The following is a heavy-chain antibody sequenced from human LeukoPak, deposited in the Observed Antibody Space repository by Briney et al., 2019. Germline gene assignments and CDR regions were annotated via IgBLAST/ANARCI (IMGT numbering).Heavy chain of an antibody. J-gene: IGHJ6*03. V-gene: IGHV4-34*01. CDR3: ARGGGHLGYYMDV. Sequence: PWETLSLTCTVSGGSISSYYWSWIRQPPRKGLEWIGEIDHGGSTNYKPSLKSRVTISVDTSKRQFSLKLSSVTAADTAVYYCARGGGHLGYYMDVWDKGTTVTVSS. D-gene: IGHD3-16*01. CDR2: IDHGGST. CDR1: GGSISSYY.